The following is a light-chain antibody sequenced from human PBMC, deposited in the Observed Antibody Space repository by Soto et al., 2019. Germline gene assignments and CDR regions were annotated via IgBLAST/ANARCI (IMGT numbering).Light chain of an antibody. V-gene: IGKV3-20*01. CDR1: QSVSSSY. CDR2: GAS. J-gene: IGKJ1*01. Sequence: ILLTQSPCTLSLSPGERATLSCRASQSVSSSYLAWYQQKPGQAPRLLFYGASSRATGIPDRFSGSGSGTDFTLTISRLEPEDFAVYYCQQYGSPQWTFGQGTKVDIK. CDR3: QQYGSPQWT.